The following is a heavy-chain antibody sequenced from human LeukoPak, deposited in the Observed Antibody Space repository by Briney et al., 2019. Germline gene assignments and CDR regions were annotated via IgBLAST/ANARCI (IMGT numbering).Heavy chain of an antibody. CDR1: GDSVSSKNGA. V-gene: IGHV6-1*01. J-gene: IGHJ4*02. CDR2: TYYRSKWYK. D-gene: IGHD6-19*01. Sequence: PSQTLSLTCVVSGDSVSSKNGAWNWIRQAPSRGLEWLGRTYYRSKWYKDYAESMEGRMTISQDTSKNQSSLHLNSVTPDDTAVYYCARDFGTTGWHTFDYWGQGTLVTVSS. CDR3: ARDFGTTGWHTFDY.